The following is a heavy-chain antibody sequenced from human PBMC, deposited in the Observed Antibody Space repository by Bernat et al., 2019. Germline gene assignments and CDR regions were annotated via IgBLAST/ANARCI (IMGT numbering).Heavy chain of an antibody. CDR2: IYYSGST. CDR3: AGRSMGGTVDY. J-gene: IGHJ4*02. CDR1: GGSISSYY. V-gene: IGHV4-59*08. Sequence: QVQLQESGPGLVKPSETLSLTCTVSGGSISSYYWSWIRQPPGKGLEWIGYIYYSGSTNYNPSLKSRVTISVDTSKNQFSLKLSSVTAADTAVYYCAGRSMGGTVDYWGQGTLVTVSS. D-gene: IGHD1-1*01.